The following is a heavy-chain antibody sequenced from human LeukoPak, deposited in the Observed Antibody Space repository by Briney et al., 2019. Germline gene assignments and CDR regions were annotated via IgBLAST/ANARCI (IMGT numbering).Heavy chain of an antibody. CDR2: ISYDGSNK. CDR1: GFTFSSYA. J-gene: IGHJ6*04. CDR3: ARAGGDTAMPTDYYGMDV. D-gene: IGHD5-18*01. Sequence: GRSLRLSCAASGFTFSSYAMHWVRQAPGKGLEWVAVISYDGSNKYYADSVKGRFTISRDNSKNTLYLQMNNLRAEDTAVYYCARAGGDTAMPTDYYGMDVWGKGTTVTVSS. V-gene: IGHV3-30*04.